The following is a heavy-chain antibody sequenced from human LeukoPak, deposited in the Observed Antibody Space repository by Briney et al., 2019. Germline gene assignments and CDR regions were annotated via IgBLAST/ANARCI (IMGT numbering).Heavy chain of an antibody. CDR1: RGSISGYY. D-gene: IGHD6-6*01. CDR3: ARREYSSSLDY. CDR2: IYHTGST. Sequence: SETLSLTCSLSRGSISGYYWSWIRQPPGKGLEWIGYIYHTGSTTYNPSLKSRVTISVDTSKTQFSLKLSSVTAADTAVYYCARREYSSSLDYWGQGTLVTVSS. V-gene: IGHV4-59*08. J-gene: IGHJ4*02.